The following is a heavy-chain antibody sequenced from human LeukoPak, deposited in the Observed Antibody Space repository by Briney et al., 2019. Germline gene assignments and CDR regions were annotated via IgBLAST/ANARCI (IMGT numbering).Heavy chain of an antibody. D-gene: IGHD3-10*01. Sequence: GASVKVSCKASGYTFTSYGIRWVRQAPGQGLEWMGWISAYNDNTNYAQNLQGRVTMTTDPSTSRAYMELRSLRSADTAVYYCARDHHIVRGVMLGYWGQGTLVTVSS. CDR2: ISAYNDNT. CDR1: GYTFTSYG. J-gene: IGHJ4*02. CDR3: ARDHHIVRGVMLGY. V-gene: IGHV1-18*01.